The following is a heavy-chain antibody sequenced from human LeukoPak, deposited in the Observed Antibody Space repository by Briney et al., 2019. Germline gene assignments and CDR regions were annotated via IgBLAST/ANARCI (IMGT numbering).Heavy chain of an antibody. CDR1: GFTFSSYG. CDR2: IRYDGSNK. Sequence: SGGSLRLSCAASGFTFSSYGMHWVRQAPGKGLEWVAFIRYDGSNKYYADSVKGRFTISRDNSKNTLYLQMNSLGAEDTAVYYCAREESGISIFGVVIFWGQGTLVTVSS. CDR3: AREESGISIFGVVIF. D-gene: IGHD3-3*01. J-gene: IGHJ4*02. V-gene: IGHV3-30*02.